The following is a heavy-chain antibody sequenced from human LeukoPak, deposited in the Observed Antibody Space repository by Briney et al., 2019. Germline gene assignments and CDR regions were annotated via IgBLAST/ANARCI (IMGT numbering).Heavy chain of an antibody. CDR3: ARAGYDSSGYYYWRGYYFDY. Sequence: GGSLRLSCAASGFTFSAYAMHWVRQAPGKGLEWVAVISYDGSNKYYADSVKGRFTISRDNSKNTLYLQMNSLRAEDTAVYYCARAGYDSSGYYYWRGYYFDYWGQGTLVTVSS. V-gene: IGHV3-30*14. J-gene: IGHJ4*02. CDR1: GFTFSAYA. CDR2: ISYDGSNK. D-gene: IGHD3-22*01.